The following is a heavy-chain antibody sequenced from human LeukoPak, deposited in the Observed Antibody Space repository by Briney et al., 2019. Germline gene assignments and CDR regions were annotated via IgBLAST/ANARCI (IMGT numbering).Heavy chain of an antibody. CDR3: ARAKRVLLRWTYYYYYYMDV. CDR2: IRYDGSNE. CDR1: GFTFSHYG. J-gene: IGHJ6*03. Sequence: GGSLRLSCAASGFTFSHYGMHWVRQAPGKGLQWVAFIRYDGSNEFYADSVKGRFTISRDIFKNTLYLQMNSLRAEDTAVYYCARAKRVLLRWTYYYYYYMDVWGKGTTVTVSS. D-gene: IGHD4-23*01. V-gene: IGHV3-30*02.